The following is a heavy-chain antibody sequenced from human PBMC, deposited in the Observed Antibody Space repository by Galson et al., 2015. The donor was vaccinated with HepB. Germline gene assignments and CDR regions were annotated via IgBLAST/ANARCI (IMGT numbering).Heavy chain of an antibody. J-gene: IGHJ4*02. V-gene: IGHV4-34*01. D-gene: IGHD4-23*01. Sequence: TLSLTCAVYGGSFSGYYWSWIRQPPGKGLEWIGEINHSGSTNYNPSLKSRVTISVDTSKNQFSLKLSSVTAADTAVYYCARGVLMEGGNATFDYWGQGTLVTVSS. CDR2: INHSGST. CDR3: ARGVLMEGGNATFDY. CDR1: GGSFSGYY.